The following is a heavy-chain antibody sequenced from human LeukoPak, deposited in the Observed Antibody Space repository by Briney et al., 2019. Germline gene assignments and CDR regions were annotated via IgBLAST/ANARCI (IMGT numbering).Heavy chain of an antibody. CDR2: IYYSGST. J-gene: IGHJ3*02. Sequence: SEILSLTCTVSGGSISSYYWSWIRQPPGKGLEWIGYIYYSGSTNYNPSLKSRVTISVDTSKNQFSLKLSSVTAADTAVYYCARGSSSSSWDDAFDIWGQGTMVTVSS. V-gene: IGHV4-59*01. CDR1: GGSISSYY. CDR3: ARGSSSSSWDDAFDI. D-gene: IGHD6-6*01.